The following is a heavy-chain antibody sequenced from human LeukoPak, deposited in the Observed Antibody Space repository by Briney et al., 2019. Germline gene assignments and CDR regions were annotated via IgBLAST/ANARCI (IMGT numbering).Heavy chain of an antibody. D-gene: IGHD3-22*01. CDR2: INHSGST. CDR3: ARGGYFDSSGYPNPLDY. J-gene: IGHJ4*02. CDR1: GGSFGGYY. Sequence: SETLSLTCAVYGGSFGGYYWTWIRKPPGKGPEWIGEINHSGSTNYNPSLKRRVFMSVDTAKNQFSLKLNSVSAADTAVYYCARGGYFDSSGYPNPLDYWGQGTLVTVSS. V-gene: IGHV4-34*01.